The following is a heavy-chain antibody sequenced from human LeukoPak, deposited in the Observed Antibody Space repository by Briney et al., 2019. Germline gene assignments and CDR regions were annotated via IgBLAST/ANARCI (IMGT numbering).Heavy chain of an antibody. Sequence: PGGSLRLSCAASGFTFSSYWMSWVRQAPGKGLEWLANIKQDGSEKYYVGSVKGRFTISRDNAKNSLYLQMNSLRAEDTAVYYCARADPPGDLWSGDPWGQGTLVTVSS. CDR1: GFTFSSYW. V-gene: IGHV3-7*01. CDR2: IKQDGSEK. J-gene: IGHJ5*02. CDR3: ARADPPGDLWSGDP. D-gene: IGHD3-3*01.